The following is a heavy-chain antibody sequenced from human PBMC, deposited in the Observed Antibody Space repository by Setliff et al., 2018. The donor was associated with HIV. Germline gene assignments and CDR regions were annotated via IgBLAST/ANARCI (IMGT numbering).Heavy chain of an antibody. J-gene: IGHJ4*02. Sequence: ASVKVSCKASGYTFTRYYMHWVRQAPGQGLEWMGMISPSGISTSYAQKFQGRVTMTRDTSTSTAYMELSSLRSEDTAVYYCARGAVVTNYFDYWGQGTLVTVSS. V-gene: IGHV1-46*01. CDR2: ISPSGIST. CDR3: ARGAVVTNYFDY. D-gene: IGHD2-15*01. CDR1: GYTFTRYY.